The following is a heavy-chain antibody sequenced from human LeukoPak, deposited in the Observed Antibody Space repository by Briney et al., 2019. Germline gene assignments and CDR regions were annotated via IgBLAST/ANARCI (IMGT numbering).Heavy chain of an antibody. CDR1: GYTFTSYG. CDR2: ISAYNGNT. CDR3: ARVSMRLLYPIY. J-gene: IGHJ4*02. D-gene: IGHD2-2*02. Sequence: ASVKVSSKASGYTFTSYGISWVRQAPGQGLEWMGWISAYNGNTNYAQKLQGRVTMTTDTSTSTAYMELRSLRSDDTAVYYCARVSMRLLYPIYWGQGTLVTVSS. V-gene: IGHV1-18*01.